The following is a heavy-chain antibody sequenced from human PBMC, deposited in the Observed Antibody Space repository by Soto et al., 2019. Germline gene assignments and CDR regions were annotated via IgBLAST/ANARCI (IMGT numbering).Heavy chain of an antibody. J-gene: IGHJ6*02. CDR3: ARDRVAAAGQTYYYYGMDV. CDR1: GVSVCISA. CDR2: ISYDGSNK. V-gene: IGHV3-30-3*01. D-gene: IGHD6-13*01. Sequence: PGGSLRIGCAASGVSVCISAMHGVCQAPGKGLEWVAVISYDGSNKYYADSVKGRFTISRDNSKNTLYLQMNSLRAEDTAVYYCARDRVAAAGQTYYYYGMDVWGQGTTVTVS.